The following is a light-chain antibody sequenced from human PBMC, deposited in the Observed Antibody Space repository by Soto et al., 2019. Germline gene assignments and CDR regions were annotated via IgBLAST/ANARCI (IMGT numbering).Light chain of an antibody. CDR3: QQYNSWPT. V-gene: IGKV3-15*01. J-gene: IGKJ4*01. CDR2: GAS. Sequence: EIIMKQSPATLSVSPGEGATLSCRTSHSISTNLAWYQHKRGQSPRLLVYGASTRATGVPARVSGSGSCAEFTLSISSLQSDEFAVYYWQQYNSWPTFGGGTKVDIK. CDR1: HSISTN.